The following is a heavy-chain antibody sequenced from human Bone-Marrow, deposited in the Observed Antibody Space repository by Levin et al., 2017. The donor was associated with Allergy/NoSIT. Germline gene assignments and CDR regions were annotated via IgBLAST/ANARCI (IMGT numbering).Heavy chain of an antibody. CDR2: IKPDGTET. CDR1: GFTFSNSW. D-gene: IGHD3-10*01. J-gene: IGHJ4*02. Sequence: PGGSLRLSCAVSGFTFSNSWMRWVRHVPGKGLEWLANIKPDGTETSYLDSVRGRFTVSRDNAKSSLYLQMNSLSVDDTAVYYCGRPIRESSGDFWGRGTLVTVSS. CDR3: GRPIRESSGDF. V-gene: IGHV3-7*03.